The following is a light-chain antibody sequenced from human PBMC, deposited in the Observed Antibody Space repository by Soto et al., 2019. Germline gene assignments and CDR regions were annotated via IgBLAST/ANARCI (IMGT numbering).Light chain of an antibody. V-gene: IGLV3-21*02. CDR3: HLWDTDSDHQV. CDR1: NIGVKS. J-gene: IGLJ3*02. Sequence: SYELTQPPSVSLAPGQTARITCGGRNIGVKSVHWYQQKPGQAPVLIVFDDSDRPSGIPGRFSGSNSGDTATLTISRVEAGYEADYYCHLWDTDSDHQVFGGGTKLTVL. CDR2: DDS.